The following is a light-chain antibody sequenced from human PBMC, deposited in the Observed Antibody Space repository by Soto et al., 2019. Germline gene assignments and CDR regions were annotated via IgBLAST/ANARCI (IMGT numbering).Light chain of an antibody. J-gene: IGLJ2*01. CDR2: YDS. V-gene: IGLV3-21*04. Sequence: SYELTQPPSVSVVPGKTARITCGGNNIGSKSVHWYQQKPGQAPVLVIYYDSDRPSGIPERFSGSNSGNTATLTISRVEAGDEADYYCQVWDSSSDLLVFGGGTQLTVL. CDR3: QVWDSSSDLLV. CDR1: NIGSKS.